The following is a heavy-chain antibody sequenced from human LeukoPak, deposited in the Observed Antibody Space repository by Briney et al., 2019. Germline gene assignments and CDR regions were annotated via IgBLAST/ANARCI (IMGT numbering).Heavy chain of an antibody. CDR2: IYYSGST. D-gene: IGHD4-17*01. V-gene: IGHV4-59*12. J-gene: IGHJ3*02. CDR3: ARGRMTTVTNDAFDI. Sequence: SETLSLTCTVSGGSISSYYWSWIRQPPGKGLEWIGYIYYSGSTNYNPSLKSRVTISVDTSKNQFSLKLSSVTAADTAVYYCARGRMTTVTNDAFDIWGQGTMVTVSS. CDR1: GGSISSYY.